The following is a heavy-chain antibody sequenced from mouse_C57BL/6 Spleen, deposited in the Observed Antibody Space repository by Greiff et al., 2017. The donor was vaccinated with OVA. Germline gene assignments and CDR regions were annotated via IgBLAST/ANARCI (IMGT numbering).Heavy chain of an antibody. CDR3: ARGTAYYSNYEAMDY. J-gene: IGHJ4*01. CDR2: IYPSDSET. CDR1: GYTFTSYW. Sequence: QVQLKQPGAELVRPGSSVKLSCKASGYTFTSYWMDWVKQRPGQGLEWIGNIYPSDSETHYNQKFKDKATLTVDKSSSTAYMQLSSLTSEDSAVYYCARGTAYYSNYEAMDYWGQGTSVTVSS. D-gene: IGHD2-5*01. V-gene: IGHV1-61*01.